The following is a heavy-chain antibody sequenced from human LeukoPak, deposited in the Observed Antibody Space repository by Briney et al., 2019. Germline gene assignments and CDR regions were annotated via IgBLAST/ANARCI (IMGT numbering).Heavy chain of an antibody. CDR1: GFTFGDYA. CDR3: TRAPHPRCSSSGCYLDY. J-gene: IGHJ4*02. CDR2: IQARAYGGAT. D-gene: IGHD2-2*01. V-gene: IGHV3-49*04. Sequence: GRSLRLSCSTSGFTFGDYAMSWVRQAPGKGLEWVGFIQARAYGGATKYAASVNGRFSISRDDSQSIANLQMNDLKTEDTAVYYCTRAPHPRCSSSGCYLDYWGQGTLVTVSS.